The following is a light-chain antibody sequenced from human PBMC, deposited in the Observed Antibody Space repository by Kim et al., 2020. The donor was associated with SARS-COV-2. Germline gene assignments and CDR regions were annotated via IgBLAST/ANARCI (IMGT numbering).Light chain of an antibody. CDR3: KSRDSSGNHLV. CDR1: SLRAYD. Sequence: ALGQTVTITCQGDSLRAYDSPVYQQKPGQAPVLGIYGKNNRPSGIPDRFSGSSSRNTASLTITRAQAEDEADYYCKSRDSSGNHLVFGGGTQLTVL. CDR2: GKN. V-gene: IGLV3-19*01. J-gene: IGLJ2*01.